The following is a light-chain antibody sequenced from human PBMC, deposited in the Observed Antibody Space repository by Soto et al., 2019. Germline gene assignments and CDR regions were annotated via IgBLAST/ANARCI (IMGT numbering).Light chain of an antibody. CDR1: QTITTY. CDR2: AAI. Sequence: DIQMTQSPSSLSASVGDRVTITCRANQTITTYLNWYQHKPGKAPKLLIYAAISLQSGVPSRLSGSGSGTDFTLTISSLQPEDFATYYCQQTYSTPHTFGQGTKVDIK. CDR3: QQTYSTPHT. V-gene: IGKV1-39*01. J-gene: IGKJ2*01.